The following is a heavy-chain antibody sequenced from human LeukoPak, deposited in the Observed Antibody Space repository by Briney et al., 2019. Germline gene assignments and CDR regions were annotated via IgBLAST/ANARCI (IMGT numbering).Heavy chain of an antibody. Sequence: PSETLSLTCTVSGGSISSGDYYWSWIRQPPGKGLEWIGYIYYSGSTYYNPSLKSRVTISVDTSKNQFSLKLNSVTAADTAVYYCARGASNYGSFWFDPWGQGTLVTVSS. CDR2: IYYSGST. J-gene: IGHJ5*02. CDR3: ARGASNYGSFWFDP. CDR1: GGSISSGDYY. D-gene: IGHD4-11*01. V-gene: IGHV4-30-4*01.